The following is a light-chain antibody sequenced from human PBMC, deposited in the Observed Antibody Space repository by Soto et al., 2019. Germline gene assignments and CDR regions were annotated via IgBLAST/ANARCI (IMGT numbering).Light chain of an antibody. J-gene: IGKJ2*01. V-gene: IGKV4-1*01. Sequence: DIVMTQSPDSLTVYLGERATITCKSSQSVLYSSNNKNYIAWYQQKPGQPPKLLIYWASSREPGVPDRFSGSGSGTDFTLSISSLRAEDVAAYYCQQYYNIPHTFGQGTKLEIK. CDR2: WAS. CDR3: QQYYNIPHT. CDR1: QSVLYSSNNKNY.